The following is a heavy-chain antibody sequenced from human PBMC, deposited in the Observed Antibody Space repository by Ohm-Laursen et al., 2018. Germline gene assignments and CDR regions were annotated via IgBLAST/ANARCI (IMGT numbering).Heavy chain of an antibody. CDR1: GFTFSSYW. CDR2: INSDGSST. Sequence: SLRLSCTASGFTFSSYWMHWVRQAPGKGLVWVSRINSDGSSTNYADSVKGRFTISRDNAKNTLYLQMNSLRAEDTAVYYCVRVTIVVVPAAIPYYYGMDVWGQGTTVTVSS. J-gene: IGHJ6*02. V-gene: IGHV3-74*01. CDR3: VRVTIVVVPAAIPYYYGMDV. D-gene: IGHD2-2*01.